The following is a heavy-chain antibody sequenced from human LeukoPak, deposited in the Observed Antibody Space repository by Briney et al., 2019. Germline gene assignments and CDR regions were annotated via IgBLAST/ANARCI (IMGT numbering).Heavy chain of an antibody. CDR1: GDSISSYF. V-gene: IGHV4-59*01. J-gene: IGHJ4*02. CDR2: MHNGVHT. CDR3: AATIKRDYGDTNLDY. D-gene: IGHD4/OR15-4a*01. Sequence: SETLSLTCAVPGDSISSYFWSWIRQPPGKGLEWIGYMHNGVHTNYNPSLKSRVTISGDTSKHQLSLKLTSVTAADTAVYYCAATIKRDYGDTNLDYWGQGTLVTVSS.